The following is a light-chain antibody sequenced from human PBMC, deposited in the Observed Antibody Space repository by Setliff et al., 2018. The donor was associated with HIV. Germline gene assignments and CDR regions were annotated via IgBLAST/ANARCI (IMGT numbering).Light chain of an antibody. CDR3: CSSAGTYTSFFV. CDR1: SSDAGDYNF. Sequence: QSVLTQPRSVSGSPGQSVTIARTGTSSDAGDYNFVSWYQLHPGKAPKLIIYDVTKRPSGVPDRFSGSKSANAASLTISGLQAEDEADYYCCSSAGTYTSFFVFGTGTKVTVL. V-gene: IGLV2-11*01. J-gene: IGLJ1*01. CDR2: DVT.